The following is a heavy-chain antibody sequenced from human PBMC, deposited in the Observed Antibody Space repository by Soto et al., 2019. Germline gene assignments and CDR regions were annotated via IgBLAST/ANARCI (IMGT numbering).Heavy chain of an antibody. CDR1: GGSISSYY. D-gene: IGHD2-15*01. CDR3: ARPHHKGYCSGGSCYGAFDI. Sequence: SETLSLTCTVSGGSISSYYWSWIRQPPGKGLEWIGYIYYSGSTNYNPSLKSRVTISVDTSKNQFSLKLSSVTAADTAVYYCARPHHKGYCSGGSCYGAFDIWGQGTMVTVSS. CDR2: IYYSGST. J-gene: IGHJ3*02. V-gene: IGHV4-59*08.